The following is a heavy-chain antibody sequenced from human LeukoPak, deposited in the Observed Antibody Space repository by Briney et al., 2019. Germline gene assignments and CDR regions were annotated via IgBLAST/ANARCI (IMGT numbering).Heavy chain of an antibody. D-gene: IGHD6-13*01. CDR2: ISNDGDT. Sequence: GGSLRLSCAASGFTVSSNYMSWVRQGPGKGLECVSVISNDGDTYYADSVKGRFTISRDNSKNTLYLQMNSLRAEDTAVYYCAKDLAAAGNNWGQGTLVTVSS. CDR1: GFTVSSNY. CDR3: AKDLAAAGNN. V-gene: IGHV3-53*01. J-gene: IGHJ4*02.